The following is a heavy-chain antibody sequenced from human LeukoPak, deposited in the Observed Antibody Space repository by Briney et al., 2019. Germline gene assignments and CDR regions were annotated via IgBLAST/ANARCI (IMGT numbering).Heavy chain of an antibody. D-gene: IGHD4-17*01. Sequence: ASVKLSCTPSGYTFTGYYMHWVRQAPGQGLEWMGCTNPNSGGTYYAQKFKDRITITRDKSISSAYMELSSLKSNDTVVYSCARGVMVTTSTVFDYWGQGTLVTVSS. CDR2: TNPNSGGT. CDR1: GYTFTGYY. V-gene: IGHV1-2*02. CDR3: ARGVMVTTSTVFDY. J-gene: IGHJ4*02.